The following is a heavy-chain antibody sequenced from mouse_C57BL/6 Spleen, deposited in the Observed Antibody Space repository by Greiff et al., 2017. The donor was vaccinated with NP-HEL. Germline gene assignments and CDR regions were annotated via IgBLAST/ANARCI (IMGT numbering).Heavy chain of an antibody. D-gene: IGHD2-12*01. CDR1: GFTFSSYA. Sequence: EVHLVESGGGLVKPGGSLKLSCAASGFTFSSYAMSWVRQTPEKRLEWVATISDGGSYTYSPDNVKGRFTISRDNAKNNLYLQMSHLKSEDTAMYYCARDQYSFDYWGQGTTLTVSS. CDR2: ISDGGSYT. CDR3: ARDQYSFDY. V-gene: IGHV5-4*01. J-gene: IGHJ2*01.